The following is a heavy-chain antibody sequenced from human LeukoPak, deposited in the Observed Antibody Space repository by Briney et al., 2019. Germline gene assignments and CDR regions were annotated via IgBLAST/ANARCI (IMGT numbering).Heavy chain of an antibody. Sequence: PGGSLRLSCAASGFTFNKAWMNWVRQAPGKGLEWVGRIKSKTNGGTTDYAAPVKGRFTISRDDSRDTLYLQMNSLKTEDTAVYYCTTVRWGYYYGSDYWGQGNLVTVSS. J-gene: IGHJ4*02. CDR1: GFTFNKAW. CDR3: TTVRWGYYYGSDY. CDR2: IKSKTNGGTT. D-gene: IGHD3-22*01. V-gene: IGHV3-15*01.